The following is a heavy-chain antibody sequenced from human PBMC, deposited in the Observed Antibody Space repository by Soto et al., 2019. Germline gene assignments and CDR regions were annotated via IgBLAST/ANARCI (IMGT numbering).Heavy chain of an antibody. CDR2: IPSRGRP. CDR1: GASVAGGSYY. J-gene: IGHJ5*02. Sequence: LSLTCSVSGASVAGGSYYWSWVRQPPGKGLEWIGYIPSRGRPFYNPSLTSRGTISADTSKNQLSLQLTSVTAADTAVYYCARDTYSGYDFGLWGQGTLVTVSS. D-gene: IGHD5-12*01. V-gene: IGHV4-30-4*01. CDR3: ARDTYSGYDFGL.